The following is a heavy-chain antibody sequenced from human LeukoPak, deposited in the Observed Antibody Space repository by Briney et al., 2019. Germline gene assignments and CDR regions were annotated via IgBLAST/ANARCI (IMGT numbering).Heavy chain of an antibody. CDR3: ARPTLVRGAIMPSDY. V-gene: IGHV3-21*01. J-gene: IGHJ4*02. D-gene: IGHD3-10*01. CDR1: GFTFTTYS. Sequence: PGGSLRLSCTASGFTFTTYSMNWLRQAPGKGLEWVSSIHSRSTYIYYADSVRGRFTISRDNAKNSLYLQMNSLRAEDTAVYYCARPTLVRGAIMPSDYWGQGTLVTVSS. CDR2: IHSRSTYI.